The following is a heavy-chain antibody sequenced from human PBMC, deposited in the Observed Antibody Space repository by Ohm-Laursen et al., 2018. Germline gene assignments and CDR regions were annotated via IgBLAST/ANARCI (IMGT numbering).Heavy chain of an antibody. CDR1: GGSISSYY. D-gene: IGHD5-24*01. CDR2: IYYSGST. CDR3: ARVSRRDGYNPLDY. Sequence: SETLSLTCNVSGGSISSYYWSWIRQPPGKGLEWTGYIYYSGSTNYNPSLKSRVTISVDTSKNQFSLKLSSVTAADTAVYYCARVSRRDGYNPLDYWGQGTLVTVSS. J-gene: IGHJ4*02. V-gene: IGHV4-59*01.